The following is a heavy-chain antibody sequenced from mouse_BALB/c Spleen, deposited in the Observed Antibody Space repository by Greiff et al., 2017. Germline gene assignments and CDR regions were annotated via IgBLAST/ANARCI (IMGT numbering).Heavy chain of an antibody. Sequence: VKVVESGPGLVQPSQSLSITCTVSGFSLTSYGVHWVRQSPGKGLEWLGVIWSGGSTDYNAAFISRLSISKDNSKSQVFFKMNSLQANDTAIYYCARSPVVAPDYWGQGTSVTVSS. D-gene: IGHD1-1*01. CDR1: GFSLTSYG. J-gene: IGHJ4*01. V-gene: IGHV2-2*02. CDR3: ARSPVVAPDY. CDR2: IWSGGST.